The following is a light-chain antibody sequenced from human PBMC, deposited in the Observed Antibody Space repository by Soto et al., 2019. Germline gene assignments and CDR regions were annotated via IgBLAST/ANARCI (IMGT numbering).Light chain of an antibody. J-gene: IGLJ3*02. V-gene: IGLV2-14*01. CDR1: SSDVGGYNY. Sequence: QSVLTQPASVSGSPGQSITISCTGTSSDVGGYNYVSWYQQHPGKAPKLMIYGDNNRPSGVPDRFSGSKFGTSASLAITGLQAEDEADYYCHCYDSSLSGSVFGGGTKVTVL. CDR3: HCYDSSLSGSV. CDR2: GDN.